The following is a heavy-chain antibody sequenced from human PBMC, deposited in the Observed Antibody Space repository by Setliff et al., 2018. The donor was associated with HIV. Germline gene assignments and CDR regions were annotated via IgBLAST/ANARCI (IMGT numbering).Heavy chain of an antibody. J-gene: IGHJ6*02. CDR3: ARDPKRYYDILTGYPSYYGMDV. V-gene: IGHV1-18*01. D-gene: IGHD3-9*01. CDR2: ISAYNGNT. CDR1: GYTFTSYG. Sequence: ASVMVSCKASGYTFTSYGISWVRRAPGQGLEWMGWISAYNGNTNYAQKLQGRVTMTTDTSTSTAYMELRSLRSDDTAVYYCARDPKRYYDILTGYPSYYGMDVWGQGTTVTVSS.